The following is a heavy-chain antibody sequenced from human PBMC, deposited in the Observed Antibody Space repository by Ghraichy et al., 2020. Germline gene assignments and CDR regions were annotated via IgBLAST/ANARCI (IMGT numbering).Heavy chain of an antibody. D-gene: IGHD5-18*01. CDR2: ISYDGNKI. CDR1: GFTFSSYA. V-gene: IGHV3-30*04. CDR3: ARAGTAMIGDY. Sequence: GGSLRLSCAASGFTFSSYAMHWVRQAPGKGLEWLAVISYDGNKIYDAESVKGRFTISRDNSNNTVYLLMNSLRAADTAIYFCARAGTAMIGDYWGQGVLVTVSS. J-gene: IGHJ4*02.